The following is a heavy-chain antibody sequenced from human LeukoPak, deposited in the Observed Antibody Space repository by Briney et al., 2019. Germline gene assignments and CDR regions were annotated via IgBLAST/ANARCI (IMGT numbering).Heavy chain of an antibody. CDR2: IYYSGST. CDR1: GGSISSSSYY. V-gene: IGHV4-39*01. J-gene: IGHJ3*02. D-gene: IGHD5-18*01. Sequence: PSETLSLTCTVSGGSISSSSYYWGWIRQPPGKGLEWIASIYYSGSTYYNPSLKSRVTLSVDTSKNQFSLKLSSVTAADTAVYYCASWGYSYGPDAFDIWGQGTMVTVSS. CDR3: ASWGYSYGPDAFDI.